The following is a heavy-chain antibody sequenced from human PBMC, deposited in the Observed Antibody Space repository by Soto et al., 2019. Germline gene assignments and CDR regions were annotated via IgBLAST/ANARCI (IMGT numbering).Heavy chain of an antibody. CDR1: GGSISSGDYY. J-gene: IGHJ3*02. Sequence: SETLSLTCTVSGGSISSGDYYWSWIRQPPGKGLEWIGYIYYSGSTYYNPSLKSRVTISVDTSKNQFSLKLSSVTAADAAVYYCARYYDSSGYDEGVDAFDIWGQGTMVTVSS. V-gene: IGHV4-30-4*01. CDR3: ARYYDSSGYDEGVDAFDI. CDR2: IYYSGST. D-gene: IGHD3-22*01.